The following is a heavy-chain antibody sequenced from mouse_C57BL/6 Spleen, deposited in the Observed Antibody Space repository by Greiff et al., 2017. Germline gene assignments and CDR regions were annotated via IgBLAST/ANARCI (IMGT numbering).Heavy chain of an antibody. J-gene: IGHJ4*01. CDR1: GYTFTDYN. Sequence: EVQLQQSGPELVKPGASVKMSCKASGYTFTDYNMHWVKQSHGKSLEWIGYINPNNGGTSYNQKFKGKATLTVNKSSSTAYMELRSLTSEDSAVYYCARSPITTVVAPYAMDYWGQGTSVTVSS. V-gene: IGHV1-22*01. CDR3: ARSPITTVVAPYAMDY. CDR2: INPNNGGT. D-gene: IGHD1-1*01.